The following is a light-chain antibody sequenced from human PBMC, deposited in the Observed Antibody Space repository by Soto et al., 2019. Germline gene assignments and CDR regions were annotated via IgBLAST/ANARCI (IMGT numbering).Light chain of an antibody. CDR3: AAWDDSLNGPRYV. CDR1: SSNIGSNT. J-gene: IGLJ1*01. V-gene: IGLV1-44*01. Sequence: QSALTQPPSASGTPVQRVTISCSGSSSNIGSNTVNWYQQLPGTAPKLLIYSNNQRPSGVPDRFSGSKSGTSASLAISGLQSEDGADYYCAAWDDSLNGPRYVFGTGTKVTVL. CDR2: SNN.